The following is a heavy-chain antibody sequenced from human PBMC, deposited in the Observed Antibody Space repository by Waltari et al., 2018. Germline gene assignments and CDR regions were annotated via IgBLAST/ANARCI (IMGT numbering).Heavy chain of an antibody. Sequence: QVQLVQSGAEVKKPGASVKVSCKASGYTFTGYYMHWVRQAPGQGLEWMGRINPNSGGTNYAQKLQGSVTMTRETAISTAYMELSRLRSDDTAVYYCARWQQLKNWFDPWGQGTLVTVSS. CDR1: GYTFTGYY. J-gene: IGHJ5*02. CDR2: INPNSGGT. D-gene: IGHD6-13*01. CDR3: ARWQQLKNWFDP. V-gene: IGHV1-2*06.